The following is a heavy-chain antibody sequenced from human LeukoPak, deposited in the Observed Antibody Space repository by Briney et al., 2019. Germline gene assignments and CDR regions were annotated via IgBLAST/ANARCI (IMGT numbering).Heavy chain of an antibody. J-gene: IGHJ4*02. D-gene: IGHD2-2*01. CDR1: GSTFDDYA. CDR3: AKGYCSSTSCYFDY. Sequence: PGRSLRLSCAASGSTFDDYAMHWVRQAPGKGLEWVSGISWNSGSIGYADSVKGRFTISRDNAKNSLYLQMNSLRAEDMALYYCAKGYCSSTSCYFDYWGQGTLVTVSS. CDR2: ISWNSGSI. V-gene: IGHV3-9*03.